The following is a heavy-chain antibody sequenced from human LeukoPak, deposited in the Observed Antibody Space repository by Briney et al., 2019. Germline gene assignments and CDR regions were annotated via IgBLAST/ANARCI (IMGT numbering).Heavy chain of an antibody. J-gene: IGHJ3*02. D-gene: IGHD3-16*01. V-gene: IGHV3-74*01. Sequence: GGSLRPSCAVSGFTSSGDWMHWVRQVPGKGLVWVSRSKNDGSSTSYADSVKGRFTISRDNAKNTLYLQMNSLRAEDTAVYYCARELPRIGGQADASDIWGQGTMVTVS. CDR2: SKNDGSST. CDR3: ARELPRIGGQADASDI. CDR1: GFTSSGDW.